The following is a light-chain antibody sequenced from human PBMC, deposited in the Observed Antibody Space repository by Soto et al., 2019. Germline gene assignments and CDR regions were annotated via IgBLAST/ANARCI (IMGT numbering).Light chain of an antibody. CDR1: QNIGKF. CDR3: QQSFSSPLT. V-gene: IGKV1-39*01. Sequence: DIQMTQSPSSLSASVGDRVTITCRPSQNIGKFLNWYQQRPGKAPTALIHATSTLQSGVSSRFSGSGSVTDFTLTITSLRPEDFATYFCQQSFSSPLTFGGGTKVEL. CDR2: ATS. J-gene: IGKJ4*01.